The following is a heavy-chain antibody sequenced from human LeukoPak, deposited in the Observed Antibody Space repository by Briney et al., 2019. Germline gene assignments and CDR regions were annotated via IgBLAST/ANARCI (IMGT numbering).Heavy chain of an antibody. V-gene: IGHV5-51*01. Sequence: GESLKISCKASGYSFTNYWIGWVRQMPGKGLEWMGIIYPSDSDTRYSPSFQGQVTISADKSISTAYLQWSSLKASDTGMYYCARPSNSGYDFWGQGALVTVSP. J-gene: IGHJ4*02. CDR1: GYSFTNYW. CDR2: IYPSDSDT. D-gene: IGHD5-12*01. CDR3: ARPSNSGYDF.